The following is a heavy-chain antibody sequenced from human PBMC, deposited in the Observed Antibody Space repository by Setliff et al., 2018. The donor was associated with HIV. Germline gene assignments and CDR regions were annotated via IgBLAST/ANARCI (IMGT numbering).Heavy chain of an antibody. CDR1: GFIFDTYP. CDR3: AKEGGLYFGMLIHDAIDL. D-gene: IGHD3-3*01. J-gene: IGHJ3*01. V-gene: IGHV3-48*01. Sequence: GGSLRLSCVASGFIFDTYPMNWVRQAPGKGLEWVSYIKADGGTMYDADSVVGRFTISRDNSKNTLYLQMNSLRAEDTAVYYCAKEGGLYFGMLIHDAIDLWGQGTMVTVS. CDR2: IKADGGTM.